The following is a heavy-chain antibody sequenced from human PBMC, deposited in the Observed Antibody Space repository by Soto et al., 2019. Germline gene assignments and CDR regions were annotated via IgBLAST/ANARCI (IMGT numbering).Heavy chain of an antibody. J-gene: IGHJ5*02. CDR1: GDSINSDDSF. Sequence: SETLSLTCSVSGDSINSDDSFWGWVRQSPGKGLEWIGSLYYGGSTFYNPSLKSRVTISLDTSKNQFSLRLTSVTAADTAIYYCARQLPVGATSWFDPWGQGTLVTVSS. CDR2: LYYGGST. CDR3: ARQLPVGATSWFDP. D-gene: IGHD1-26*01. V-gene: IGHV4-39*01.